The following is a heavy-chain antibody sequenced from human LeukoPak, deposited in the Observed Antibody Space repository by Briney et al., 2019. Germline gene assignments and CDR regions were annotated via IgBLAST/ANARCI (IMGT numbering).Heavy chain of an antibody. J-gene: IGHJ5*02. D-gene: IGHD3-10*01. CDR3: ARVRDYYGSGSGWFDP. CDR2: INHSGST. V-gene: IGHV4-34*01. Sequence: PSETLSLTCAVYGGSFSGYYWSWIRQPPGKGLEWIGEINHSGSTNYNPSLKSRVTISVDTSKNQFSLKLSSVTAADTAVYYCARVRDYYGSGSGWFDPWGQGTPVTVSS. CDR1: GGSFSGYY.